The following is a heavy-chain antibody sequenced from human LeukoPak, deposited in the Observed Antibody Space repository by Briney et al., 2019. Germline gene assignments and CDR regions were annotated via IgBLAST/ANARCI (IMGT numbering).Heavy chain of an antibody. J-gene: IGHJ4*02. D-gene: IGHD4-17*01. V-gene: IGHV5-51*01. Sequence: GESLKISCRASGYTFSDYWIAWVRQMPGQGLEWMGIIYPGDSDTRYSPPFRGQVTISADKSISTAYLQWSSLKASDTAMYYCARVAGDTVDYWGQGTLVTVSS. CDR2: IYPGDSDT. CDR3: ARVAGDTVDY. CDR1: GYTFSDYW.